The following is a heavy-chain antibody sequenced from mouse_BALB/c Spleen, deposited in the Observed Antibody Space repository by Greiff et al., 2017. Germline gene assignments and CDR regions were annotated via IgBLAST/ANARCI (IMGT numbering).Heavy chain of an antibody. CDR3: ALAWFAY. CDR1: GYTFSSYW. CDR2: ILPGSGST. J-gene: IGHJ3*01. V-gene: IGHV1-9*01. Sequence: VQRVESGAELMKPGASVKISCKATGYTFSSYWIEWVKQRPGHGLEWIGEILPGSGSTNYNEKFKGKATFTADTSSNTAYMQLSSLTSEDSAVYYCALAWFAYWGQGTLVTVSA.